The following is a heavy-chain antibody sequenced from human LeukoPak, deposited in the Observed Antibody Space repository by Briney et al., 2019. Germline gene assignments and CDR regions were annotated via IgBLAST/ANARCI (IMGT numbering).Heavy chain of an antibody. CDR1: GFTFSSYA. D-gene: IGHD2-15*01. Sequence: GGSLRLSCAASGFTFSSYAMHWVRQAPGKGLEWVAVISYDGSNKYYADSVKGRFTISRDNSKNTLYLQMNSLRAEDTAVYYCARWKVVVAATLFYFDYWGQGTLVTVSS. J-gene: IGHJ4*02. V-gene: IGHV3-30*01. CDR3: ARWKVVVAATLFYFDY. CDR2: ISYDGSNK.